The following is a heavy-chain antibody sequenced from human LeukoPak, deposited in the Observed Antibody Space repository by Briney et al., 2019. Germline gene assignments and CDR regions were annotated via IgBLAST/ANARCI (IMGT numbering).Heavy chain of an antibody. D-gene: IGHD5-12*01. Sequence: GGSLRLSCAASGFIFSSYGMHWVRQAPGKGLEWVSVFYASGSTYYTDSVKGRFTISRDISKNSLHLQMNSLRPEDTAVYYCAAKGNGYTGIYVFAHWGQGTLVTVSS. CDR2: FYASGST. CDR3: AAKGNGYTGIYVFAH. J-gene: IGHJ4*02. V-gene: IGHV3-NL1*01. CDR1: GFIFSSYG.